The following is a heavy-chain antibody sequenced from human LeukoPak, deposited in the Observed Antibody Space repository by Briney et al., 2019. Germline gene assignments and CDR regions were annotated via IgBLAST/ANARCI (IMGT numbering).Heavy chain of an antibody. J-gene: IGHJ6*04. CDR1: GGTISSSNR. D-gene: IGHD3-10*01. V-gene: IGHV4-4*02. Sequence: SETLSLTCAVSGGTISSSNRRSWLRQPPGKGLEWIGEIYHSGSTYYNPSLKSLATISVDKSKSQFSLKLSSVTAADTAVYYCARETSGYYGSGSYFGENYYYYYGMDVWGKGTTVTVSS. CDR2: IYHSGST. CDR3: ARETSGYYGSGSYFGENYYYYYGMDV.